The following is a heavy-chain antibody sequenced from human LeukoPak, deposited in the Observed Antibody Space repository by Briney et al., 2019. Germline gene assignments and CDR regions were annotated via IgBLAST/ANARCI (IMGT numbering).Heavy chain of an antibody. D-gene: IGHD4-17*01. J-gene: IGHJ5*02. CDR1: GFTFTRNG. CDR3: ARDTTDYGDYVRWFDP. Sequence: GGSLRLSCAASGFTFTRNGMSWVRQAPGKGLEWVSGISGSGGGTFYADSVKGLFTISRDNAKNSLYLQMNSLRAEDTAVYYCARDTTDYGDYVRWFDPWGQGTLVTVSS. CDR2: ISGSGGGT. V-gene: IGHV3-23*01.